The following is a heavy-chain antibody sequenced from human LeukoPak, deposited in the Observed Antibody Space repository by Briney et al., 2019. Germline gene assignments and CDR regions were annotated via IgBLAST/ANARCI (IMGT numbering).Heavy chain of an antibody. Sequence: AASVKVSCKASGGTFSSYAISWVRQAPGQGLEWMGGIIPIFGTANYAQKFQGRVTITADKSTSTAYMELSSLRSEDTAVYYCARTVAGIGYFDYWGQGTLVTVSS. D-gene: IGHD6-19*01. CDR2: IIPIFGTA. V-gene: IGHV1-69*06. CDR1: GGTFSSYA. CDR3: ARTVAGIGYFDY. J-gene: IGHJ4*02.